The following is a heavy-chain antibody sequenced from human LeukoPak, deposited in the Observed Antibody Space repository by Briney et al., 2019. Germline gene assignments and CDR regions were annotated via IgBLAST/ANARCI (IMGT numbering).Heavy chain of an antibody. CDR1: GFSFSSYT. V-gene: IGHV3-23*01. Sequence: GESLKISCAASGFSFSSYTMSWVRQAPGKGLEWVSGISDRGSTTYYADSVKGRFTISRDNSKNTLYLQMNSLRAEDTAVYYCAKEGFALGLFDPWGQGTLVTVSS. J-gene: IGHJ5*02. CDR2: ISDRGSTT. D-gene: IGHD2-21*01. CDR3: AKEGFALGLFDP.